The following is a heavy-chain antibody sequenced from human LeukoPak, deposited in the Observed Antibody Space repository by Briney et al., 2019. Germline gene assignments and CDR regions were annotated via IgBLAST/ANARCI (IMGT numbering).Heavy chain of an antibody. V-gene: IGHV3-23*01. J-gene: IGHJ6*02. CDR1: GFTFSSYS. CDR3: GRYYVMDV. Sequence: GSLRLSCAASGFTFSSYSMNWVRQAPGKGLEWVSTISDSGGSTYYADSVKGRFTISRDNSKSTLYLQMNSLRAEDTAVYYCGRYYVMDVWGQGTSVTVSS. CDR2: ISDSGGST.